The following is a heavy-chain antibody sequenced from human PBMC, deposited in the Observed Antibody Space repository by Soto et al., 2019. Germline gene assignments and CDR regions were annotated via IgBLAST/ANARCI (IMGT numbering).Heavy chain of an antibody. CDR3: ARRLIDHRNQVHSFDF. J-gene: IGHJ3*01. D-gene: IGHD1-1*01. V-gene: IGHV4-39*01. CDR2: IYYNGDT. Sequence: QLQLQESGPGLVKPAETLSLKCAVSGGSVSSGNYFWGWIRQPPGKGLEWIGNIYYNGDTYYSPSRKSRLTMSVHTAQNNFSLMLTSVTAADPAVYYCARRLIDHRNQVHSFDFCGQGTFVTVSS. CDR1: GGSVSSGNYF.